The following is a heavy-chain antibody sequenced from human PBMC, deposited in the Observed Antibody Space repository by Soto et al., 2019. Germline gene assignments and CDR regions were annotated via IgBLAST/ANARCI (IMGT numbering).Heavy chain of an antibody. CDR3: VRGSPLLDNWFDP. V-gene: IGHV3-7*01. Sequence: GGSLRLSCAASGFTFRNYWMSWVRQAPGKGLEWVANIKQDGSEKYYVDSVKGRFTISRDNAKNSLYLQMDSLRAEDTAVYYCVRGSPLLDNWFDPWGQGTLVTVSS. D-gene: IGHD3-3*01. J-gene: IGHJ5*02. CDR1: GFTFRNYW. CDR2: IKQDGSEK.